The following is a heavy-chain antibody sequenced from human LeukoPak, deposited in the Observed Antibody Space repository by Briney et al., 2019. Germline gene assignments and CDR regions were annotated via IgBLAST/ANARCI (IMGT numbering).Heavy chain of an antibody. Sequence: GASVKVSCKASGGTFSSYAISWVRQAPGQGLEWMGRIIPILGIANYAQKFQGRVTITADKSTSTAYMELSSLRSGDTAVYYCARTRQGYYDSSGYYDYWGQGTLVTVSS. CDR2: IIPILGIA. CDR3: ARTRQGYYDSSGYYDY. CDR1: GGTFSSYA. V-gene: IGHV1-69*04. J-gene: IGHJ4*02. D-gene: IGHD3-22*01.